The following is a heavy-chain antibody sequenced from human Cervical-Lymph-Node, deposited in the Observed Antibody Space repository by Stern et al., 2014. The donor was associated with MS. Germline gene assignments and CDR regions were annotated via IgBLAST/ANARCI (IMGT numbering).Heavy chain of an antibody. CDR3: SMDEGGILGGRGVNY. V-gene: IGHV1-69*09. CDR1: GDTFVSYN. Sequence: VHLVESGAEVKTPGSSVKVSCKASGDTFVSYNINWVRQAPGQGLEWMGMIVPIGDLVNYAPKCQGRVTITADKSTTTAYMELTNVRSEDTAVYYCSMDEGGILGGRGVNYWGQGTLITVS. J-gene: IGHJ4*02. D-gene: IGHD3-10*01. CDR2: IVPIGDLV.